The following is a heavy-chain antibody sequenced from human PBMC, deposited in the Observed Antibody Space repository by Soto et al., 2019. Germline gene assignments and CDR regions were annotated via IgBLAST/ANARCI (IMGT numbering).Heavy chain of an antibody. CDR1: GDSFSGYY. V-gene: IGHV4-4*07. D-gene: IGHD6-13*01. Sequence: SETLSLTCIVSGDSFSGYYWSWIRQPAGKGLEWIGRVYTSGHTNYNPSLKSRVTVSVDTSKNQFSLKLSSVTAADAAADDCAREAAETVGDGYWFDPWGQGTLVTVSS. CDR2: VYTSGHT. J-gene: IGHJ5*02. CDR3: AREAAETVGDGYWFDP.